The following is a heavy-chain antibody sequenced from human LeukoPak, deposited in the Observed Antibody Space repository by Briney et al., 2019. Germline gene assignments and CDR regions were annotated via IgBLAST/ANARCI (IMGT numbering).Heavy chain of an antibody. V-gene: IGHV4-59*01. Sequence: PSETLSLTCSVSGGSISRYSWSWIRQPPGKGLEWIGYIYYSGTTNYNPSLKSRVTISVDTSKSQFSLQLNSVTAADTAVYFCARILGYTYGSNASHIWGQGTMVTVSS. CDR3: ARILGYTYGSNASHI. D-gene: IGHD5-18*01. CDR2: IYYSGTT. J-gene: IGHJ3*02. CDR1: GGSISRYS.